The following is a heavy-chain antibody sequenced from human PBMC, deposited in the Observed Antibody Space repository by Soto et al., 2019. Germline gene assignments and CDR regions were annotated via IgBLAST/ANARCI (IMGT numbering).Heavy chain of an antibody. CDR3: TREQSDDNYFDP. J-gene: IGHJ5*02. CDR1: GASLISGGYF. CDR2: IYYSGGT. Sequence: AETLSLTCTVSGASLISGGYFYTCVRQPPGKGLEWLGYIYYSGGTNYNPSLKSRVTISLDKSKSQFSLRLISVTAADTAVYYCTREQSDDNYFDPWGQGTLVTVSS. D-gene: IGHD6-19*01. V-gene: IGHV4-61*08.